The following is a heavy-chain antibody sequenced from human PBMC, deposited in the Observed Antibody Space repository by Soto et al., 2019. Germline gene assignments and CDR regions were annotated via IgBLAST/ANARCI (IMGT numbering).Heavy chain of an antibody. V-gene: IGHV1-2*07. J-gene: IGHJ5*02. CDR2: IDPHSGGT. CDR3: ASPVHGELDP. D-gene: IGHD1-1*01. CDR1: GYSFTDFDYY. Sequence: QLQLVQSGAEVKKPGASVKVSCKSSGYSFTDFDYYIHWVRQAPGQGLEWMGWIDPHSGGTNYAHMFQGRGTLTRDTSITTAYMELSSLRSDDTAVYYCASPVHGELDPWGQGTLVSVSS.